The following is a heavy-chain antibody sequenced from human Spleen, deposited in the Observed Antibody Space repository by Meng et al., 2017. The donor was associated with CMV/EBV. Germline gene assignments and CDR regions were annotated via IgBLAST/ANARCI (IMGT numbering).Heavy chain of an antibody. CDR1: GGSISSYY. D-gene: IGHD2-2*01. V-gene: IGHV4-59*10. J-gene: IGHJ4*02. CDR2: IYTSGST. CDR3: ARGPSVVVPAAHFVY. Sequence: QVNLQRWGAGLLKPSQTLSLTWTVSGGSISSYYWSWIRQPAGKGLEWIGRIYTSGSTNYNPSLKSRVTMSVDTSKNQFSLKLSSVTAADTAVYYCARGPSVVVPAAHFVYWGQGTLVTVSS.